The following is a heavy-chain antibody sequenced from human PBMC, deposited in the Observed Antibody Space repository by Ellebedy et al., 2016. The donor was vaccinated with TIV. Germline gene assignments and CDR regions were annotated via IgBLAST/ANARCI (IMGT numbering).Heavy chain of an antibody. J-gene: IGHJ4*02. CDR3: TKRAENWGFFDY. D-gene: IGHD7-27*01. CDR1: GFIFSNYV. V-gene: IGHV3-23*01. CDR2: MAEYDGRT. Sequence: GESLKISCAASGFIFSNYVMAWVRQVPGKGLEWVSAMAEYDGRTFYADSVRGRFTISRDNSGNTLFLHMNSLRAEDTAIYYCTKRAENWGFFDYWGQGARVTVSS.